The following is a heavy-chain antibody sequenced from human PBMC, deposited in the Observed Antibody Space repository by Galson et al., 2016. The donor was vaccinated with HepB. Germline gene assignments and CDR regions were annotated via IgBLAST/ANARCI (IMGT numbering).Heavy chain of an antibody. CDR2: ISSNGKVQ. CDR1: GFTFSSYG. Sequence: SLRLSCAASGFTFSSYGIQWVRQAPGKGLEWVAVISSNGKVQYYADSLKGRFTVSRDNSQSTLYLQMNSLRPEDTAVYYCAKEGGWGNYQSDLHHWGQGMLVTVS. CDR3: AKEGGWGNYQSDLHH. J-gene: IGHJ1*01. D-gene: IGHD3-16*02. V-gene: IGHV3-30*18.